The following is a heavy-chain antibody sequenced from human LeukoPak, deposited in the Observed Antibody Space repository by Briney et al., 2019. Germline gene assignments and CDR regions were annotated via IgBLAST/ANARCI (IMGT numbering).Heavy chain of an antibody. CDR2: ISGSGGST. CDR1: GFTFSSYG. Sequence: GGSLRLSCAASGFTFSSYGMSWVRQAPGKGLEWVSAISGSGGSTYYADSVKGRFTISRDNSKNTLYLQMNSLRAEDTAVYYCAKDSRYYDGSGYQGVWVIAFDIWGQGTMVTVSS. CDR3: AKDSRYYDGSGYQGVWVIAFDI. J-gene: IGHJ3*02. V-gene: IGHV3-23*01. D-gene: IGHD3-22*01.